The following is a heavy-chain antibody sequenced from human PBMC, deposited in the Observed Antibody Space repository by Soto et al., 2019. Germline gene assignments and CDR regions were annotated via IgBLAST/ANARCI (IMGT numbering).Heavy chain of an antibody. J-gene: IGHJ4*02. CDR2: IYHSGST. V-gene: IGHV4-30-2*01. Sequence: TLSLTCAVSGGSISSGGYSWSWIRQPPGKGLEWIGYIYHSGSTYHNPSLKSRVTISVDTSNNQFSLKLSSVTAADTAVYYCARDSSGWYYFDYWGQGTLVTVSS. D-gene: IGHD6-19*01. CDR3: ARDSSGWYYFDY. CDR1: GGSISSGGYS.